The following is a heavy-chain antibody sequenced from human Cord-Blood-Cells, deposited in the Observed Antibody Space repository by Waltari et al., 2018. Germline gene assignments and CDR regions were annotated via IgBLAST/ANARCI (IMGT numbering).Heavy chain of an antibody. CDR1: GDTFSSYA. CDR3: ARALTGSGQLVDAFDI. CDR2: IIPIFGTA. Sequence: QVQLVQSGAEVKKPGSSVTVSCKASGDTFSSYAISRVRQAPGQGLEWMGGIIPIFGTANYAQKFQGRVTITADESTSTAYMELSSLRSEDTAVYYCARALTGSGQLVDAFDIWGQGTMVTVSS. V-gene: IGHV1-69*01. D-gene: IGHD6-6*01. J-gene: IGHJ3*02.